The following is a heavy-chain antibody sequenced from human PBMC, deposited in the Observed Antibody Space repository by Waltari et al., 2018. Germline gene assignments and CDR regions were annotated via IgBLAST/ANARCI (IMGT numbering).Heavy chain of an antibody. J-gene: IGHJ5*02. D-gene: IGHD2-2*01. CDR3: AREGDCSSTSCYRWFDP. Sequence: QVQLVQSGAEVKKPGSSVKVSCKASGGTFSSYAISWVRQAPGQGLEWVGGIIPIFGTANYAQKFQGRVTITADESTSTAYMELSSLRSEDTAVYYCAREGDCSSTSCYRWFDPWGQGTLVTVSS. CDR1: GGTFSSYA. CDR2: IIPIFGTA. V-gene: IGHV1-69*01.